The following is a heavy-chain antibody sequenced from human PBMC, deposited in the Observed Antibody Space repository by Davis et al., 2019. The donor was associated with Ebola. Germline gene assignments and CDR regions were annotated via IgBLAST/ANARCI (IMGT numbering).Heavy chain of an antibody. Sequence: ASVKVSCKASGYTFTSYGISWVRQAPGQGLEWMGWISAYNGNTNYAQKLQGRVTMTTDTSTSTAYMELRSLRSDDTAVYYCARVRGGGIAGLNYYYYYMDVWGKGTTVTVSS. V-gene: IGHV1-18*01. CDR1: GYTFTSYG. D-gene: IGHD6-13*01. CDR2: ISAYNGNT. J-gene: IGHJ6*03. CDR3: ARVRGGGIAGLNYYYYYMDV.